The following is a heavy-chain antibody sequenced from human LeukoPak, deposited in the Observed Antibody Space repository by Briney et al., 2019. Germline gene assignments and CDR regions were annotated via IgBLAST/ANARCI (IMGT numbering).Heavy chain of an antibody. D-gene: IGHD6-19*01. CDR3: ARDPGQQWLVRGFNFDY. CDR1: GFTFSSYA. J-gene: IGHJ4*02. CDR2: ISSSSSTI. Sequence: GGSLRLSCAASGFTFSSYAMHWVRQAPGKGLEWVSYISSSSSTIYYADSVKGRFTISRDNAKNSLYLQMNSLRAEDTAVYYCARDPGQQWLVRGFNFDYWGQGTLVTVSS. V-gene: IGHV3-48*01.